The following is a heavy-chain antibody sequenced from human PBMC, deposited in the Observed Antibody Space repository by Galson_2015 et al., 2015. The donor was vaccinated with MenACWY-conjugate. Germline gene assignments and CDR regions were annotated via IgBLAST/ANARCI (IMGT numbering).Heavy chain of an antibody. J-gene: IGHJ5*02. D-gene: IGHD6-6*01. V-gene: IGHV3-21*01. CDR1: GFTFSNYN. CDR2: ISSTGSYI. Sequence: GFTFSNYNMNWVRQTPGRGLEWVSCISSTGSYIYYADSLKGRFTISRDNAKNSLYLQMNSLTSEDTAVYYCAKGTTAPRPNWFDPWGQGTLVTVSS. CDR3: AKGTTAPRPNWFDP.